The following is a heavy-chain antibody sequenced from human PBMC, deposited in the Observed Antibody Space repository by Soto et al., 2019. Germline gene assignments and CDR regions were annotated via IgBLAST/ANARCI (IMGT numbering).Heavy chain of an antibody. Sequence: PSETLSLTCTVSGGSISSYYWSWIRQPPGKGLEWIGYIYYSGSTNYNPPLKSRVTKSVDTSKNQFSLKLSSVTAADTAVYYCARSIAAGTDYWGQGTLVTVSS. D-gene: IGHD6-13*01. CDR2: IYYSGST. V-gene: IGHV4-59*08. CDR3: ARSIAAGTDY. J-gene: IGHJ4*02. CDR1: GGSISSYY.